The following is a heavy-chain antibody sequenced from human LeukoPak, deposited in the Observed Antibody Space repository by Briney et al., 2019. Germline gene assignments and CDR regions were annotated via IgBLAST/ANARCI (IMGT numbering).Heavy chain of an antibody. V-gene: IGHV4-34*01. Sequence: SETLSLTCAVYGGSFSGYYWSWIRQPPGKGLEWIGEINHSGSTNYNPSLKSRVTMSVDTSKNQFSLKLSSVTAADTAVYFCARQSPWYVTDYWGQGTLVTVSS. CDR1: GGSFSGYY. CDR2: INHSGST. J-gene: IGHJ4*02. D-gene: IGHD1-14*01. CDR3: ARQSPWYVTDY.